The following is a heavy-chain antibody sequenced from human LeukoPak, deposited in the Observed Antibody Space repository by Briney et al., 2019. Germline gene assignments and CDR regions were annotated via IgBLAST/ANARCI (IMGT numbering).Heavy chain of an antibody. Sequence: PGESLKISCKGSGYSFASYWIAWVRQMPGKGLEWMGGIYPGNSDITYSPSFQGQVTISADKSVSTAYLHWSSLKASDTAIYYCARHLSSISSCSNYWGQGTLVTVSS. CDR3: ARHLSSISSCSNY. CDR1: GYSFASYW. CDR2: IYPGNSDI. V-gene: IGHV5-51*01. J-gene: IGHJ4*02. D-gene: IGHD2-2*01.